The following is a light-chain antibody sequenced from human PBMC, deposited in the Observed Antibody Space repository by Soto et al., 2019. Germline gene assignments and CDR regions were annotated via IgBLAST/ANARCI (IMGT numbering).Light chain of an antibody. Sequence: EIVLTQSPATLSLSPGERATLSCRASQSVSSYLAWYQQKPGQAPRLLIYDASNRATGIPARFSGSGSGTDFTLTISSLEPEDFAVYYCQQRSNWPKGYIITFGPGTKVDIK. V-gene: IGKV3-11*01. J-gene: IGKJ3*01. CDR2: DAS. CDR1: QSVSSY. CDR3: QQRSNWPKGYIIT.